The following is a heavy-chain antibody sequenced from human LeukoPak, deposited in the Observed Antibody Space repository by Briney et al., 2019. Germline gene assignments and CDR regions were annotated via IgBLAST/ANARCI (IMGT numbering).Heavy chain of an antibody. CDR2: ICSGGRT. CDR1: GFTVSSNY. J-gene: IGHJ4*02. CDR3: ARDRPVRY. D-gene: IGHD3-16*02. V-gene: IGHV3-66*01. Sequence: GGSLRLSCAASGFTVSSNYMSRVRQAPGKGLEWVSVICSGGRTYYADSVKGRFTISRDNSKNTLYLQMNSLRAEDTAVYYCARDRPVRYWGQGTLVTVSS.